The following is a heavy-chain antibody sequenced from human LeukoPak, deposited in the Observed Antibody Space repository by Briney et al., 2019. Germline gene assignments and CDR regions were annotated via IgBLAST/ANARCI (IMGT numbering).Heavy chain of an antibody. V-gene: IGHV4-59*01. Sequence: SETLSLTCTVSGGSISGYFWSWIRQPPGKGLEWIGYIQYTGSTNYNPPLKSRVSMSADTSKNQLSLRLSSVSAADTAIYYCARGDTDYTWGTWGQGTLVTVSS. CDR2: IQYTGST. D-gene: IGHD3-16*01. CDR3: ARGDTDYTWGT. J-gene: IGHJ4*02. CDR1: GGSISGYF.